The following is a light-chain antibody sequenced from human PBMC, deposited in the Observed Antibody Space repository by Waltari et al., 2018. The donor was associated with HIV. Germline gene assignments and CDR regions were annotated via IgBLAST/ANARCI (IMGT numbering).Light chain of an antibody. CDR3: LQHHTYPLT. V-gene: IGKV1-17*01. CDR1: QDIKDD. J-gene: IGKJ4*01. CDR2: AAS. Sequence: TITCRASQDIKDDLGWFQQKPGKAPKRLIYAASSLQGGVPSRFSGSGSATEFTLTISSLQPDDFATYYCLQHHTYPLTFGGGTKVEI.